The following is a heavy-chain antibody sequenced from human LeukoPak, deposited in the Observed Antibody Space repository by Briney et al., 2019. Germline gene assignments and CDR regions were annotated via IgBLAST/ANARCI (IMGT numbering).Heavy chain of an antibody. D-gene: IGHD3-10*01. CDR3: AKDGYYYGSGSYNYYYMDV. Sequence: PGGSLRLSCAASGFTFSSYGMSWVRQAPGKGLEWVSAISGSGGSTYYADSVKSRFTISRDNSKNTLYLQMNSLRAEDTAVYYCAKDGYYYGSGSYNYYYMDVWGKGTTVTISS. CDR1: GFTFSSYG. CDR2: ISGSGGST. V-gene: IGHV3-23*01. J-gene: IGHJ6*03.